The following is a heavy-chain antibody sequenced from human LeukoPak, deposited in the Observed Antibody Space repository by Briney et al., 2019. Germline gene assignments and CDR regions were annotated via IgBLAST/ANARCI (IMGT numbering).Heavy chain of an antibody. D-gene: IGHD6-19*01. CDR1: GFTFSNYG. CDR3: AKDLQWLVPGAFDI. V-gene: IGHV3-30*02. J-gene: IGHJ3*02. CDR2: TRYDGSNK. Sequence: GGSLRLSCVASGFTFSNYGMHWVRQAPGKGLEWVAFTRYDGSNKYYADSVKGRFTISRDNSKNTLYLQMNSLRAEDTAVYHCAKDLQWLVPGAFDIWGQGTMVTVSS.